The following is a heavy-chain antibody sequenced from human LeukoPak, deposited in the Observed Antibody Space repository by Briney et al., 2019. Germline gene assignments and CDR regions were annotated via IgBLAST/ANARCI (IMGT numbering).Heavy chain of an antibody. D-gene: IGHD3-22*01. CDR3: ARGIGYYDSSGYRIYYYYYGMDV. CDR1: GGSISSYY. V-gene: IGHV4-59*08. CDR2: IYYSGST. Sequence: SETLSLTCTVSGGSISSYYWSWIRQPPGKGLEWVGYIYYSGSTNHNPSLKSRVTISVDTSKNQFSLKLSSVTAADTAVYYCARGIGYYDSSGYRIYYYYYGMDVWGQGTTVTVSS. J-gene: IGHJ6*02.